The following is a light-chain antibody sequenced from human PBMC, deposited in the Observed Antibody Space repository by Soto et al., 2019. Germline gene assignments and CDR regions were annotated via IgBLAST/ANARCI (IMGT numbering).Light chain of an antibody. J-gene: IGLJ1*01. Sequence: TQPPSVSAAPGQKVTISCSGSSSNIGNNYVSWYQQLPGTAPKLLIYENNKRPSGIPDRFSGSKSGTSATLGITGLQTGDDADYYCGTWDSSLSAYVFGTGTXVTVL. CDR3: GTWDSSLSAYV. CDR1: SSNIGNNY. CDR2: ENN. V-gene: IGLV1-51*02.